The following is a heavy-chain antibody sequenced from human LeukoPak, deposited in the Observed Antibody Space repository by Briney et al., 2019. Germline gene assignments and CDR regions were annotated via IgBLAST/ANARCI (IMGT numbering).Heavy chain of an antibody. V-gene: IGHV3-21*01. CDR3: ARDQAAYSSGWYFHYYYMDV. CDR1: GFTFSSYS. Sequence: GGSLRLSCAASGFTFSSYSMNWVRQAPGKGLEWVSSISSSSSYIYYADSVKGRFTISRDNAKNSLYLQMNSLRAEDTAVYYCARDQAAYSSGWYFHYYYMDVWGKGTTVTVSS. CDR2: ISSSSSYI. J-gene: IGHJ6*03. D-gene: IGHD6-19*01.